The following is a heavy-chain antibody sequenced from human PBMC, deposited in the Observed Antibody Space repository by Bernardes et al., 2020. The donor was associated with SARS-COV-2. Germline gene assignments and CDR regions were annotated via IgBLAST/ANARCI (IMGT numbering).Heavy chain of an antibody. V-gene: IGHV3-48*03. CDR1: GFTFSSYE. D-gene: IGHD3-22*01. J-gene: IGHJ3*02. Sequence: GGSLRLSCAASGFTFSSYEMNWVRQAPGKGLEWVSYISSSGSTIYYADSVKGRFTISRDNAKNSLYLQMNSLGAEDTAVYYCAPEYDSSGPPTHAFDIWGQGTMVTVSS. CDR2: ISSSGSTI. CDR3: APEYDSSGPPTHAFDI.